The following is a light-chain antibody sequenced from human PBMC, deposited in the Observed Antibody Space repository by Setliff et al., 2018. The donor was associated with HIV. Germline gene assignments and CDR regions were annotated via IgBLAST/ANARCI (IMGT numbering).Light chain of an antibody. Sequence: QSVLAQPPSVSGSPGQSVTISCTGTSGDVGGYNCVSWYQQPPGTAPKLMIYEVNNRPSGVPDRFSGSKSGNTASLTISGLQAEDEADYYCSSCSSSSTLVFGGGT. CDR2: EVN. CDR1: SGDVGGYNC. J-gene: IGLJ2*01. CDR3: SSCSSSSTLV. V-gene: IGLV2-18*02.